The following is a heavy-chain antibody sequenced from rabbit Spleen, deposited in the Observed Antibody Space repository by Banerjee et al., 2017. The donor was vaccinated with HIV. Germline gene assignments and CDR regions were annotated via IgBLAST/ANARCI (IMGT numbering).Heavy chain of an antibody. CDR2: IDVTKSGAT. CDR3: ARDAAGREDFNL. Sequence: QSLEESGGDLVKPGASLTLTCKASGVSFSGGSYMCWVRQAPGKGLEWVVCIDVTKSGATYYTTWAKGRFTISKTSSTTVTLQMTSLTAADTATYFCARDAAGREDFNLWGPGTLVTVS. CDR1: GVSFSGGSY. J-gene: IGHJ4*01. D-gene: IGHD4-2*01. V-gene: IGHV1S40*01.